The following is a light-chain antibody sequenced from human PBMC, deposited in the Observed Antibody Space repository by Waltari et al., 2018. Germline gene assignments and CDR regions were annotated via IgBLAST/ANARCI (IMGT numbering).Light chain of an antibody. V-gene: IGKV4-1*01. CDR1: QSLLYTSNNKNY. J-gene: IGKJ1*01. CDR3: LQYLHTPRT. Sequence: DVVMTHSPESLAVSLGERATINCKSSQSLLYTSNNKNYLAWYQQKPGQPPKILIYWASIRESGVPDRFSGSGSGTDFTLTISGLQAEDVASYFCLQYLHTPRTFGQGTKVEIK. CDR2: WAS.